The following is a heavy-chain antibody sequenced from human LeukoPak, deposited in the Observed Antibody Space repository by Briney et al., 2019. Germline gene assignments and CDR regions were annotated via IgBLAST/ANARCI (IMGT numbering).Heavy chain of an antibody. Sequence: PGGSLRLSCAASGFTFSSYGMHWVRQAPGKGLEWVAVIWYDGSNKYYADSVKGRFTISRDNSKNTLYLQMNSLRAEVTAVYYRAKDSLVVPAGGDLVSAHYFDYWGQGTLVTVSS. CDR1: GFTFSSYG. J-gene: IGHJ4*02. CDR3: AKDSLVVPAGGDLVSAHYFDY. CDR2: IWYDGSNK. V-gene: IGHV3-33*06. D-gene: IGHD2-2*01.